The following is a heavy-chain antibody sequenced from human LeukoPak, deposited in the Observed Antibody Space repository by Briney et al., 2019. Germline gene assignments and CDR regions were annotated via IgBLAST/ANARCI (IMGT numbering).Heavy chain of an antibody. D-gene: IGHD3-10*01. Sequence: ETLSLTRTVSGGSINSYYWSWVRQPPGKGLEWVSGISGSGGRTYYADSVKGRFTISRDNSKNTLSLQMNILRAEDTAVFYCAKSLWFGEMGFDCWGQGTLVTVSS. CDR3: AKSLWFGEMGFDC. V-gene: IGHV3-23*01. J-gene: IGHJ4*02. CDR2: ISGSGGRT. CDR1: GGSINSYY.